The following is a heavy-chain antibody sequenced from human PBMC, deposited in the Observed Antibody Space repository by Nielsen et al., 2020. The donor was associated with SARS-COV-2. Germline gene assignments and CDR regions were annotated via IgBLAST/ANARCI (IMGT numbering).Heavy chain of an antibody. CDR2: ISYDGSNK. V-gene: IGHV3-30*03. Sequence: GGSLRLSCAASGFTFSIYGMHCVRQAPGKGLEWVAVISYDGSNKYYADSVKGRFTISRDNSKNTLYLQMNSLGAEDTAVYYCAREAAVYLDYWGQGTLVTVSS. J-gene: IGHJ4*02. CDR3: AREAAVYLDY. D-gene: IGHD6-13*01. CDR1: GFTFSIYG.